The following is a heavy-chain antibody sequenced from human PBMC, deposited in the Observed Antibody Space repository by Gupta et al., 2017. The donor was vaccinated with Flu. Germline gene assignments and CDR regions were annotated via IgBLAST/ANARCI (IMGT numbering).Heavy chain of an antibody. V-gene: IGHV1-46*01. CDR1: GYTFTSYY. J-gene: IGHJ3*02. Sequence: QVQLVQSGAEVKQPGASVKVSCKASGYTFTSYYMPWVRPAPGQGLEWRRIINPSGGSTSYARKFQGRVTMTRDTSTSTVYMELSSLRSEDTAVYYCARTYCSSTSCYDAFDIWGQGTMVTVSS. D-gene: IGHD2-2*01. CDR2: INPSGGST. CDR3: ARTYCSSTSCYDAFDI.